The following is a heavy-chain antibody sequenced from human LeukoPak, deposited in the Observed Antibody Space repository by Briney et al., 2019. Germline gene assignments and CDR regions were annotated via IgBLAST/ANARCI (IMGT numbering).Heavy chain of an antibody. CDR3: ARARKLADDAFDV. J-gene: IGHJ3*01. Sequence: ASVKVSCKASGYTFTDHFVHWVRQAPGQGLQWMGWVNSYSGGTRYGPSFRGRVTMTREKSISTVYMELSGLTSDDTAVYFCARARKLADDAFDVWGQGSMVTVSS. V-gene: IGHV1-2*02. CDR2: VNSYSGGT. CDR1: GYTFTDHF.